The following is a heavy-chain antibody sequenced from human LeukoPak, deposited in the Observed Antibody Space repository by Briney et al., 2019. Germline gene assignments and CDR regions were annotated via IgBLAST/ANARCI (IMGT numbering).Heavy chain of an antibody. Sequence: PSETLSLTCTVSGGSISSYYWSWIRQPPGKGLEWIGYIYYSGSTNYNPSLKSRVTISVDTSKNQFSLKLSSVTAADTAVYYCARAIRGYYYYYYVDVWGKGTTVTVSS. J-gene: IGHJ6*03. CDR3: ARAIRGYYYYYYVDV. CDR1: GGSISSYY. V-gene: IGHV4-59*01. CDR2: IYYSGST. D-gene: IGHD3-3*01.